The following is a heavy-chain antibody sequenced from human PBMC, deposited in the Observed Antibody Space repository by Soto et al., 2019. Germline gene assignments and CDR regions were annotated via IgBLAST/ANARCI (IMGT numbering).Heavy chain of an antibody. CDR3: ARDYYVKIFSSDAFDI. V-gene: IGHV3-33*01. D-gene: IGHD3-22*01. CDR2: IWYDGSNK. J-gene: IGHJ3*02. Sequence: PGGSLRLSCAASGFTFSSYGMHWVRQAPGKGLEWVAVIWYDGSNKYYADSVKGRFTISRDNSKNTLYLQMNSLRAEDTAVYYCARDYYVKIFSSDAFDIWGQGTMVTVSS. CDR1: GFTFSSYG.